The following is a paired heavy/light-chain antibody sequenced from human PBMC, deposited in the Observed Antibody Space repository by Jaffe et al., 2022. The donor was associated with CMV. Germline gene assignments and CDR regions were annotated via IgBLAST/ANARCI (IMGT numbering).Heavy chain of an antibody. CDR2: INAGNGNT. CDR1: GYTFTDYI. V-gene: IGHV1-3*01. Sequence: QVQLVQSGAEVEKPGASVKVSCTTSGYTFTDYIMHWVRQAPGQRLEWMGWINAGNGNTKYSQNFQGRVTFTRDTSASTAYMDVSSLTSEDTAVYYCARARELGVGTGRQNWFDPWGQGTLVTVSS. D-gene: IGHD1-1*01. CDR3: ARARELGVGTGRQNWFDP. J-gene: IGHJ5*02.
Light chain of an antibody. Sequence: EIVLTQSPATLSLSPGERATLSCRASQSVSSFLAWYQQKPGQAPRLLIYDASNRATGIPARFSGSGSGTDFTLTISSLEPEDFAVYFCQQRSTWPLTFGGGTKVEIK. V-gene: IGKV3-11*01. CDR1: QSVSSF. CDR2: DAS. CDR3: QQRSTWPLT. J-gene: IGKJ4*01.